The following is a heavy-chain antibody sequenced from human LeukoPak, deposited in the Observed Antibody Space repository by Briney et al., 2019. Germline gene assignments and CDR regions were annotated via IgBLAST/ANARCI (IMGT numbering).Heavy chain of an antibody. J-gene: IGHJ4*02. CDR1: GGSISSGSYY. CDR2: IYTSGST. CDR3: ARDSILPRPREPSYYFDY. V-gene: IGHV4-61*02. Sequence: PSQTLSLTCTVSGGSISSGSYYWSWIRQPAGKGLEWIGRIYTSGSTNYNPSLKSRVTISVDTSKNQFSLKLNSVTAADTAVYYCARDSILPRPREPSYYFDYWGQGTLVTVSS. D-gene: IGHD3-9*01.